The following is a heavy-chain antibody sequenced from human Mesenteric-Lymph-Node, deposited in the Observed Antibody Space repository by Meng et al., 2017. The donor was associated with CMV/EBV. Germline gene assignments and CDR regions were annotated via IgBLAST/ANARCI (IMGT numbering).Heavy chain of an antibody. CDR1: GDSITTTNYY. Sequence: GSLRLSCTVSGDSITTTNYYWAWIRQPPGKGLEWIGSMYYSGTTYYNPSLKSRVTISVDTSKNQFSLILSSVTAADTAVYYCARGPTRNYFDYWGQGTLVTVSS. CDR2: MYYSGTT. V-gene: IGHV4-39*07. CDR3: ARGPTRNYFDY. J-gene: IGHJ4*02.